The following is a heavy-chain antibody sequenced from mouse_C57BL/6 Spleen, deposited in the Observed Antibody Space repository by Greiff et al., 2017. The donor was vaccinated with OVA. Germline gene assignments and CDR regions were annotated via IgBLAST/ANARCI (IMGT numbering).Heavy chain of an antibody. CDR2: INYDGSST. CDR3: ARRSDGYHYYAMDY. D-gene: IGHD2-3*01. J-gene: IGHJ4*01. Sequence: DVQLVESEGGLVQPGSSMKLSCTASGFTFSDYYMAWVRQVPEKGLEWVANINYDGSSTYYLDSLKSRFIISRDNAKNILYLQMSSLKSEDTATYYCARRSDGYHYYAMDYWGQGTSVTVSS. CDR1: GFTFSDYY. V-gene: IGHV5-16*01.